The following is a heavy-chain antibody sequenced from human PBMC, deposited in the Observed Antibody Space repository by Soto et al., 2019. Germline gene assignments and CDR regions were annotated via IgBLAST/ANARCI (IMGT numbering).Heavy chain of an antibody. CDR3: AKDTPAMEVVQVFDD. D-gene: IGHD2-15*01. Sequence: PGGSLRLSCAASGFSFSSYAMSWVRQAPGKGLDWVSAISGSGTKTHYADSVKGRFTISRDNSKNTLYLQMNSLRAEDTAVYYCAKDTPAMEVVQVFDDWGRGGLVTVFS. CDR2: ISGSGTKT. J-gene: IGHJ4*02. V-gene: IGHV3-23*01. CDR1: GFSFSSYA.